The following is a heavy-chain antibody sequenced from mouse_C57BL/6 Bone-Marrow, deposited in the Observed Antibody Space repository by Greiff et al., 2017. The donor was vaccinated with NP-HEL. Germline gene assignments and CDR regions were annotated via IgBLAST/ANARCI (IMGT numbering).Heavy chain of an antibody. CDR2: IYPGDGDT. Sequence: QVQLQQSGPELVKPGASVKISCKASGYAFSSSWMNWVKQRPGKGLEWIGRIYPGDGDTNYNGKFKGKATLTAVKSSSTAYMQLSSLTSEDSAVYFCARWLFAYWGQGTLVTVSA. CDR3: ARWLFAY. V-gene: IGHV1-82*01. J-gene: IGHJ3*01. CDR1: GYAFSSSW.